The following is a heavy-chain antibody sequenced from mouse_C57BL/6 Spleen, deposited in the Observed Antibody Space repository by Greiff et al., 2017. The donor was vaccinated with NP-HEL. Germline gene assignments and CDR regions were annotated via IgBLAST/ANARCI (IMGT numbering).Heavy chain of an antibody. CDR1: GYTFTSYW. D-gene: IGHD1-1*01. V-gene: IGHV1-52*01. Sequence: QVQLQQSGPELVRPGSSVKLSCTASGYTFTSYWMHWVKQRPIQGLEWIGNIDPSDSDTHYNQKFKDKATLTVDKSSSTAYMQLSSLPSEDSAVYNCARDYYYGGNGYALDYWGQGTSVTVSS. CDR2: IDPSDSDT. J-gene: IGHJ4*01. CDR3: ARDYYYGGNGYALDY.